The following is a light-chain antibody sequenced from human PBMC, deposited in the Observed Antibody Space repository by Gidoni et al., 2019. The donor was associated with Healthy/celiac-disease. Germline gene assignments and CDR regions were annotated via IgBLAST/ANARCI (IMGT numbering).Light chain of an antibody. Sequence: SYELTQPPSVSVSPGQTASITCSGDKLGAKYACWYQQKPGQSPVLVIYQDSKRPSGIPERFSGSNSGNTATLTISGTQAMDEADYYCQAWDSSTPGVVFGGGTKLTVL. V-gene: IGLV3-1*01. J-gene: IGLJ2*01. CDR3: QAWDSSTPGVV. CDR2: QDS. CDR1: KLGAKY.